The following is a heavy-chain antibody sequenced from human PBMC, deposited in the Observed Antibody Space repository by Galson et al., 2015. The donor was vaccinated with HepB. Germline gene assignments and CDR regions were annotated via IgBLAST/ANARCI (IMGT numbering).Heavy chain of an antibody. CDR2: ISYDGSNK. J-gene: IGHJ4*02. CDR3: ARGAGGDGGNEGDFDY. V-gene: IGHV3-30-3*01. Sequence: SLRLSCAASGFTFSSYAMHWVRQAPGKGLEWVAVISYDGSNKYYADSVKGRFTISRDNSKNTLYLQMNSLRAEDTAVYYCARGAGGDGGNEGDFDYWGQGTLVTVSS. D-gene: IGHD4-23*01. CDR1: GFTFSSYA.